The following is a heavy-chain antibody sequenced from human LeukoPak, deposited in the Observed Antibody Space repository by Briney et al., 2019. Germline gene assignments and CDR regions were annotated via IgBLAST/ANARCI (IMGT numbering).Heavy chain of an antibody. CDR1: GGSFSGYY. J-gene: IGHJ4*02. CDR2: INHSGST. CDR3: AREGIGYYGSGSYYAFWF. D-gene: IGHD3-10*01. Sequence: PSETLSLTCAVYGGSFSGYYWSWIRQPPGKGLEWIGEINHSGSTNYNPSLKSRVTISVDTSKNQFSLKLSSVTAADTAVYYCAREGIGYYGSGSYYAFWFWGQGTLVTVSS. V-gene: IGHV4-34*01.